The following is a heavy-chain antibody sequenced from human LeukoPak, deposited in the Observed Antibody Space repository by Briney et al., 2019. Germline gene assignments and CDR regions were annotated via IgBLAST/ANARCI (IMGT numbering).Heavy chain of an antibody. J-gene: IGHJ4*02. V-gene: IGHV3-48*04. CDR2: ISSSSSTI. D-gene: IGHD3-9*01. Sequence: GGSLRLSCAASGFTFSSYAMHWVRQAPGKGLEWVSYISSSSSTIYYADSVKGRFTISRDNAKNSLYLQMNSLRAEDTAVYYCARDLPLRYFDWLLGCFDYWGQGTLVTVSS. CDR3: ARDLPLRYFDWLLGCFDY. CDR1: GFTFSSYA.